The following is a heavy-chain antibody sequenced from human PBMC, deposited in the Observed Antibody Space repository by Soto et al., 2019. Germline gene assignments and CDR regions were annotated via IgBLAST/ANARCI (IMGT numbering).Heavy chain of an antibody. J-gene: IGHJ4*02. CDR1: GFTFSSYG. CDR3: AKDRGSYYYDSSDY. Sequence: GGSLRLSCAASGFTFSSYGMHWVRQAPGKGLEWVAVISYDGSNKYYAGSVKGRFTISRDNSKNTLYLQMNSLRAEDTAVYYCAKDRGSYYYDSSDYWGQGTLVTVSS. V-gene: IGHV3-30*18. D-gene: IGHD3-22*01. CDR2: ISYDGSNK.